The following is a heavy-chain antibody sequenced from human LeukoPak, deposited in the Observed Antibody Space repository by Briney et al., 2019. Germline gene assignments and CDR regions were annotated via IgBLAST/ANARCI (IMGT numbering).Heavy chain of an antibody. V-gene: IGHV3-15*01. Sequence: GGSLRLSCAASGFIFPNAWIHWVSQAPGKGLEWVGRIKNKNSGRTTNYIAPVKGRFTISRDDSGNTLYLEMDSLKTEDTAVYYRVTDGGLLPYYFTYWGQGTLVTVSS. CDR3: VTDGGLLPYYFTY. CDR1: GFIFPNAW. J-gene: IGHJ1*01. D-gene: IGHD3-10*01. CDR2: IKNKNSGRTT.